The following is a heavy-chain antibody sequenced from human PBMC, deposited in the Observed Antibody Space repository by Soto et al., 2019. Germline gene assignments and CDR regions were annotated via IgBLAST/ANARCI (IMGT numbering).Heavy chain of an antibody. CDR2: IYSNGDT. V-gene: IGHV4-31*03. D-gene: IGHD6-6*01. Sequence: QVQLQESGPGLVKPSQTLSLTCSVSSDSMNSGGYYWSWIRQHPGKGLEWIGYIYSNGDTYYNPSIKSRVTISVDTSKNQFSLNLTSVTAAYTAVYYCARRGGSSSVYYYYAMDVWGQGTTVTVSS. CDR1: SDSMNSGGYY. J-gene: IGHJ6*02. CDR3: ARRGGSSSVYYYYAMDV.